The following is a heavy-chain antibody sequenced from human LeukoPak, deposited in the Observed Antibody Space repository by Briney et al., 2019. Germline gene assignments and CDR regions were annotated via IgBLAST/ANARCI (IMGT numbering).Heavy chain of an antibody. V-gene: IGHV4-59*11. J-gene: IGHJ6*03. CDR3: ARPAVKYYYYYMDV. Sequence: IPSETLSLTCTVSGGSISSHYWSWIRQPPGKGLEWIGYIYYSGSTNYNPSLKSRVTISVDTSKNQFSLKLSSVTAADTAVYYCARPAVKYYYYYMDVWGKGTTVTVSS. D-gene: IGHD2-15*01. CDR1: GGSISSHY. CDR2: IYYSGST.